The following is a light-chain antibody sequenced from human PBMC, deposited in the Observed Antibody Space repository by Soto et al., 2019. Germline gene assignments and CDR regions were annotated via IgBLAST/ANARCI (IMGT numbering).Light chain of an antibody. J-gene: IGLJ2*01. CDR3: ATWDDGLNGPV. CDR1: SSDVGGYNY. V-gene: IGLV2-14*01. Sequence: QSALTQPASVSGSPGQSITISCTGTSSDVGGYNYVSWYQQHPGKAPKLLIYNNNQRPFGVPDRFSDSKSGTSASLAISGLQSEDEGDYYCATWDDGLNGPVFGGGTKLTVL. CDR2: NNN.